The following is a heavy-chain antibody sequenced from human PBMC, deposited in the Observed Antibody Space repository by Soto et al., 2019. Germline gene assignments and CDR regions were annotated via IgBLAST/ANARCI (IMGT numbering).Heavy chain of an antibody. V-gene: IGHV3-74*01. CDR2: ITSDGSST. CDR3: ERGANGYYYFDY. D-gene: IGHD5-18*01. CDR1: GFSLSDYW. Sequence: EVQLVESGGGLVQPGGSLRLSCAASGFSLSDYWMHWVRQAPGEGLVWLSRITSDGSSTNYADSVKGRFTISREKSKNTLYLQVNSLRGEDTAVYYCERGANGYYYFDYWGQGTLVTVSS. J-gene: IGHJ4*02.